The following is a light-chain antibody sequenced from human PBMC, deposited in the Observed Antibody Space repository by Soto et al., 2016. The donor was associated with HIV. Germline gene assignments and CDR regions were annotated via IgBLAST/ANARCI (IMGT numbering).Light chain of an antibody. V-gene: IGLV3-1*01. CDR2: QDS. J-gene: IGLJ2*01. CDR3: QAWDSSTVV. CDR1: KLGDKY. Sequence: SYELTQPPSVSVSPGQTASIACSGDKLGDKYAYWYQQKTGQSPVLVIYQDSKRPSGIPERFSGSNSGNTATLTFSGTQAMDEADYYCQAWDSSTVVFGGGTKLTVL.